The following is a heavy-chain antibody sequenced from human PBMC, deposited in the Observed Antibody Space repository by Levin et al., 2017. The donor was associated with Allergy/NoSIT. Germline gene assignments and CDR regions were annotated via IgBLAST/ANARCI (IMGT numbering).Heavy chain of an antibody. CDR1: GFTFSSYS. J-gene: IGHJ4*02. V-gene: IGHV3-21*01. CDR3: ASNRYSSSWYGADY. CDR2: ISSSSSYI. D-gene: IGHD6-13*01. Sequence: GGSLRLSCAASGFTFSSYSMNRVRQAPGKGLEWVSSISSSSSYIYYADSVKGRFTISRDNAKNSLYLQMNSLRAEDTAVYYCASNRYSSSWYGADYWGQGTLVTVSS.